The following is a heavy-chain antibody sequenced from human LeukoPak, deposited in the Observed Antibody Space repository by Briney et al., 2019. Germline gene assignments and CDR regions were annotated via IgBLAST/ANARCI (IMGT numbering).Heavy chain of an antibody. D-gene: IGHD3-16*02. CDR2: ISGSGGST. Sequence: GGSLRLSCAASGFTFSDYYMSWVRQAPGKGLEWVSAISGSGGSTYYADSVKGGFTISRDNSKNTLYLQMNSLRAEDTAVYYCAKVRDYVWGSYRPYYFDYWGQGTLVTVSS. CDR1: GFTFSDYY. V-gene: IGHV3-23*01. J-gene: IGHJ4*02. CDR3: AKVRDYVWGSYRPYYFDY.